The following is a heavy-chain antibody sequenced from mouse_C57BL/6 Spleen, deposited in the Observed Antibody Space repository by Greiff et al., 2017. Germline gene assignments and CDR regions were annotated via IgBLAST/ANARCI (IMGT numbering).Heavy chain of an antibody. D-gene: IGHD2-3*01. CDR1: GYTFTSYW. Sequence: QVQLQQPGAELVMPGASVKLSCKASGYTFTSYWMHWVKPRPGPGLEWIGEIDPSDSYTNYNQKFKGKSTLTVDKSSSTAYMQLSSLTSEDSAVYYCAAGGYDGYFFAYWGQGTLVTVSA. CDR2: IDPSDSYT. CDR3: AAGGYDGYFFAY. V-gene: IGHV1-69*01. J-gene: IGHJ3*01.